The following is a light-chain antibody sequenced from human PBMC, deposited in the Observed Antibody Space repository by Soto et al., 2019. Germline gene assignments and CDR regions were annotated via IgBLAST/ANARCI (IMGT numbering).Light chain of an antibody. V-gene: IGKV3D-20*01. CDR3: QQFGNSPT. CDR1: QSLTNNF. CDR2: DAS. J-gene: IGKJ4*01. Sequence: EIVLTQSPATLSLSPGERVTLSCGASQSLTNNFLAWYQQRPGLAPRLLIFDASTRASGVPDRFSGRGSGTDFTLTISRLEPEDFAVYYCQQFGNSPTCGGGNKVEFK.